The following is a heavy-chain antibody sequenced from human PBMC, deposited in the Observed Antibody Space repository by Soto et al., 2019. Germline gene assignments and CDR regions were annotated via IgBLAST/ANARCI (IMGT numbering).Heavy chain of an antibody. V-gene: IGHV4-34*09. J-gene: IGHJ4*02. D-gene: IGHD2-2*01. CDR2: IYHSGNT. CDR1: GGSFSAYY. CDR3: ARARYHALYGKPYFDS. Sequence: PLSLTCAVYGGSFSAYYSSWIRQHQGQGLEWIGNIYHSGNTHYNPSPKSRLTISVDTSKHHFSLMVGAFAAAYTAVNYSARARYHALYGKPYFDSWGQGTVVGVSA.